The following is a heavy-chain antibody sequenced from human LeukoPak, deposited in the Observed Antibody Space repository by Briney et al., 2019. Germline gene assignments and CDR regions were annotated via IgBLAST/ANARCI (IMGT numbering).Heavy chain of an antibody. J-gene: IGHJ4*02. CDR2: IYYSGST. V-gene: IGHV4-39*01. CDR1: GDSISSSSFY. Sequence: PSETLSLTCTVSGDSISSSSFYWGWIRQPPGKGLEWIGSIYYSGSTYYNTSLKSRVTISVGTSKNEFSLKLSSVTAADTAVYYCARHRGYCSSTSCYHFDYWGQGTLVTVSS. D-gene: IGHD2-2*01. CDR3: ARHRGYCSSTSCYHFDY.